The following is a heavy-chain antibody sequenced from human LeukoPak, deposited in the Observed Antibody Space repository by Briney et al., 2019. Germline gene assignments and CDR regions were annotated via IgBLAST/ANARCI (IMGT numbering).Heavy chain of an antibody. CDR3: ATASIRAARPTDY. CDR1: GYTLTELS. CDR2: FDPEDGET. J-gene: IGHJ4*02. Sequence: ASVKVSCKVSGYTLTELSMHWVRQAPGKGLEWMGGFDPEDGETIYAQKFQGRVTMTEDTSTDTAYMELSSLRSEDAAVYYCATASIRAARPTDYWGQGTLVTVSS. D-gene: IGHD6-6*01. V-gene: IGHV1-24*01.